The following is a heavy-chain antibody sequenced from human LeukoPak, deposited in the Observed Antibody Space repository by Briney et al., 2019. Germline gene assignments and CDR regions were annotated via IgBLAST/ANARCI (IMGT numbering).Heavy chain of an antibody. CDR2: ISYDGSNK. D-gene: IGHD2-15*01. CDR1: GFTFRSYA. V-gene: IGHV3-30-3*01. CDR3: ARSGRGLLDAFDI. J-gene: IGHJ3*02. Sequence: GGSLRLSCAASGFTFRSYAMHWVRQAPGKGLEWVAVISYDGSNKYYADSVKGRFTISRDNSKNTLYLQMNSLRAEDTAVYYCARSGRGLLDAFDIWGQGTMVTVSS.